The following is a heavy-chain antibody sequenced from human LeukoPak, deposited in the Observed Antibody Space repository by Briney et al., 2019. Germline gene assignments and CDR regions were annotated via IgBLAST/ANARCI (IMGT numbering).Heavy chain of an antibody. CDR3: ARDRTLPITMIVVARVLDY. CDR2: INPSGGST. Sequence: GASVKVSCKASGYTFTSYYMHWVRQAPGQGLEWMGIINPSGGSTSYAQKFQGRVTMTRDTSTSTVYMELSSLRSEDTAVYYCARDRTLPITMIVVARVLDYWGQGTLVTVSS. D-gene: IGHD3-22*01. CDR1: GYTFTSYY. J-gene: IGHJ4*02. V-gene: IGHV1-46*01.